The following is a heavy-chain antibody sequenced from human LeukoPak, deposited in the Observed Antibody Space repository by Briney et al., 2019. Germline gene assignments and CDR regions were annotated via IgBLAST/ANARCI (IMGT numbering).Heavy chain of an antibody. D-gene: IGHD3-22*01. CDR3: AIMHPYYDGSGYWVQ. V-gene: IGHV3-23*01. J-gene: IGHJ4*02. Sequence: GGSLRLSCASSGFTFSSYAMSWVRQAPGKGLEWVSGISTSGGSSSYADSVKGRFTISRDNPRNTLYMQMNSLRAEDTALYYRAIMHPYYDGSGYWVQWGQGTLVTVSS. CDR2: ISTSGGSS. CDR1: GFTFSSYA.